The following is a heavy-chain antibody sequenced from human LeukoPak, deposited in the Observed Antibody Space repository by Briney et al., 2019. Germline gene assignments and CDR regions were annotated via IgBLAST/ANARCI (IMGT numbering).Heavy chain of an antibody. Sequence: ASVKVSCKASGGTFSSYAISWVRQAPGQGLEWMGGIIPIFGTANYAQKFQGRVTITADEYTSTAYMELSSLRSEDTAVYYCARAKPEMATISEFDYWGQGTLVTVSS. CDR3: ARAKPEMATISEFDY. CDR1: GGTFSSYA. J-gene: IGHJ4*02. CDR2: IIPIFGTA. D-gene: IGHD5-24*01. V-gene: IGHV1-69*13.